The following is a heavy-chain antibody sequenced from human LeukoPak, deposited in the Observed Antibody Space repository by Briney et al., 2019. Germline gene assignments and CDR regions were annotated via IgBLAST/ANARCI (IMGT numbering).Heavy chain of an antibody. CDR3: ARGRTSHSSGSYRIGKFDY. Sequence: ASVMVSCKASGYTFTSYYMHWVRQAPGQGLEWMGIINPSGGSTSYAQKFQGRVTMTRDMSTSTVYMELSSLRSEDTAVYYCARGRTSHSSGSYRIGKFDYWGQGTLVTVSS. CDR1: GYTFTSYY. D-gene: IGHD1-26*01. V-gene: IGHV1-46*01. CDR2: INPSGGST. J-gene: IGHJ4*02.